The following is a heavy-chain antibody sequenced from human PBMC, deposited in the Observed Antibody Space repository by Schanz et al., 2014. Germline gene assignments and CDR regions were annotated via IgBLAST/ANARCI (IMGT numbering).Heavy chain of an antibody. CDR1: GDTLSSYG. Sequence: QVQLVQSGAEVKKPGSSVTVSCKASGDTLSSYGIRWVRQAPGQGLEWMGRIIPNLGSANYAQKFQGRVTITADKSTSTVYMELSSLRSEDTAIYYCARGNTIFGVVILGWLDPWGQGTLVTVSS. D-gene: IGHD3-3*01. V-gene: IGHV1-69*04. J-gene: IGHJ5*02. CDR2: IIPNLGSA. CDR3: ARGNTIFGVVILGWLDP.